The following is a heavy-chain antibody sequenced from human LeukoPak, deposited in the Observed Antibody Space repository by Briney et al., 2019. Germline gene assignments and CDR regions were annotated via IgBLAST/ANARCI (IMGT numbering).Heavy chain of an antibody. CDR3: ARHVEQWLTPFDY. CDR2: IYYSGRT. V-gene: IGHV4-59*08. J-gene: IGHJ4*02. CDR1: GGSISSYY. D-gene: IGHD6-19*01. Sequence: SETLSLTCTVSGGSISSYYWSWIRQSPGKGLEWIGYIYYSGRTNYNPSLKSRVTISVDTSKNQFSLKLGSVTAADTAVYYCARHVEQWLTPFDYWGQGTLVTVSS.